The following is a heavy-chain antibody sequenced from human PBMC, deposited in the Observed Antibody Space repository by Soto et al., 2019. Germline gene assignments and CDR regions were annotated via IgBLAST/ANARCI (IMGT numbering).Heavy chain of an antibody. V-gene: IGHV3-23*01. Sequence: GGSLRLSCAASGFTFSSYAMSWVRQAPGKGLEWVSAISGSGGSTYYADSVKGRLTTSGDNSKNTLYQQRNSLGAEDTAVYYGAKEGSLLWFGEVHYMDVWGKGTTVTVSS. J-gene: IGHJ6*03. CDR3: AKEGSLLWFGEVHYMDV. D-gene: IGHD3-10*01. CDR2: ISGSGGST. CDR1: GFTFSSYA.